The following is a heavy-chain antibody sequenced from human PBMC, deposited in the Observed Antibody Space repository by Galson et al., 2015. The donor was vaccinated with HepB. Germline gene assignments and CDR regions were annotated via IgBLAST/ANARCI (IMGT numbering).Heavy chain of an antibody. D-gene: IGHD3-22*01. J-gene: IGHJ4*02. CDR1: GGTFSSYT. V-gene: IGHV1-69*02. CDR3: VYYYDSSGYYPDY. Sequence: SVKVSCKASGGTFSSYTISWVRQAPGQGLEWMGRIIPILGIANYAQKFQGRVTITADKSTSTAYMELSSLRSEDTAVYYCVYYYDSSGYYPDYWGQGTLVTVSS. CDR2: IIPILGIA.